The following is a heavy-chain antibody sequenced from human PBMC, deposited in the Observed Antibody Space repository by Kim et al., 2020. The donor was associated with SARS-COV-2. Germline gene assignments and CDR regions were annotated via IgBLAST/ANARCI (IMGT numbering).Heavy chain of an antibody. CDR2: IYYSGST. V-gene: IGHV4-39*07. CDR3: AAFTARGFYFDY. J-gene: IGHJ4*02. Sequence: SETLSLTCTVSGGSISSSSYYWGWIRQPPGKGLEWIGSIYYSGSTYYNPSLKSRVTISVDTSKNQFSLKLSSVTAADTAVYYCAAFTARGFYFDYWGQGTLVTVSS. CDR1: GGSISSSSYY. D-gene: IGHD5-18*01.